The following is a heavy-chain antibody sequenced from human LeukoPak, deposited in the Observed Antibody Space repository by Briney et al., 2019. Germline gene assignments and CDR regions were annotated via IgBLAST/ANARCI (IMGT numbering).Heavy chain of an antibody. J-gene: IGHJ4*02. CDR2: ISSSSSYI. CDR3: ARGPGIYCSSTSCVQ. CDR1: GFTFSSYA. Sequence: GGSLRLSCAASGFTFSSYAMSWIRQAPGKGLEWVSSISSSSSYIYYADSVKGRFTISRDNAKNSLYLQMNSLRAEDTAVYYCARGPGIYCSSTSCVQWGQGTLVTVSS. V-gene: IGHV3-21*01. D-gene: IGHD2-2*01.